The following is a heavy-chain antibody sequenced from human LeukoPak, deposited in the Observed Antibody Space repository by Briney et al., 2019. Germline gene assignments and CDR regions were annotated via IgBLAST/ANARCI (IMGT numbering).Heavy chain of an antibody. CDR1: GGSISSSNW. CDR3: ARVDYGSGSPPLYGMDA. V-gene: IGHV4-4*02. J-gene: IGHJ6*04. D-gene: IGHD3-10*01. CDR2: IYHSGST. Sequence: SGTLSLTCAVSGGSISSSNWWSWVRQPPGKGLEWIGEIYHSGSTNYNPSLKSRVTISVDKSKNQFSLKLSSVTAADTAVYYCARVDYGSGSPPLYGMDAWGKGTTVTVSS.